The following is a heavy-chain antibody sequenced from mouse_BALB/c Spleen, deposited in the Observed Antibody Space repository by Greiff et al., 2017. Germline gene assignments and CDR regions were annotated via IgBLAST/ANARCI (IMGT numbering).Heavy chain of an antibody. J-gene: IGHJ2*01. V-gene: IGHV5-6-3*01. CDR1: GFTFSSYG. Sequence: EVMLVESGGGLVQPGGSLKLSCAASGFTFSSYGMSWVRQTPDKRLELVATINSNGGSTYYPDSVKGRFTISRDNAKNTLYLQMSSLKSEDTAMYYCARDYYGSSSFDYWGQGTTLTVSS. CDR3: ARDYYGSSSFDY. CDR2: INSNGGST. D-gene: IGHD1-1*01.